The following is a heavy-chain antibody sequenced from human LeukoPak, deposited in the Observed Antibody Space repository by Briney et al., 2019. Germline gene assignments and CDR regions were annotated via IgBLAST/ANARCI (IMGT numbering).Heavy chain of an antibody. CDR1: GYTFTGHF. CDR3: AREYSASEH. V-gene: IGHV1-2*02. J-gene: IGHJ1*01. Sequence: ASVKVSCRASGYTFTGHFLHWVRQAPGQGLEWMAWIDPNNGDTHYAQNFQGRITVTRDMSISTVYMELSRLTSDGTAVYYCAREYSASEHWGQGTLVTVSS. D-gene: IGHD4-11*01. CDR2: IDPNNGDT.